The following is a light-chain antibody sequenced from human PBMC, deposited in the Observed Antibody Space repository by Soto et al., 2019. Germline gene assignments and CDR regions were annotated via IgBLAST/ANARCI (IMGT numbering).Light chain of an antibody. J-gene: IGLJ3*02. CDR2: LNSDGSH. V-gene: IGLV4-69*01. CDR1: SWHSSYA. CDR3: QTWGTGILV. Sequence: QPVLTQSPSASASLGASVKLTCALSSWHSSYAIAWHQQQPEKGPRALMKLNSDGSHTRGDGIPDRFSGSSSGAERYLTISSLQSEDEADYYCQTWGTGILVFGGGTKLTVL.